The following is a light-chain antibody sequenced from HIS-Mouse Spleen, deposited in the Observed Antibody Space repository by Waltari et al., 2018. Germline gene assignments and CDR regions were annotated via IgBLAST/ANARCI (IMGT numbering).Light chain of an antibody. V-gene: IGLV1-47*01. CDR1: SSNIGSNY. CDR2: RNN. J-gene: IGLJ3*02. CDR3: AAWDDSLSGPV. Sequence: QSVLTQPPSASGTPGQRVTIYCSGSSSNIGSNYVYWYQQLPGTAPKLLNYRNNQRPSGVPDRFSGSKSGTSASLAISGLRSEDEADYYCAAWDDSLSGPVFGGGTKLTVL.